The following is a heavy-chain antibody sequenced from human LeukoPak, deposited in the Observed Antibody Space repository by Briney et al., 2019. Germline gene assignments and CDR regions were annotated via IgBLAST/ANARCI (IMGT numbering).Heavy chain of an antibody. Sequence: GRSLRLSCAACGFTFSGSAMSWVRQVPGEGLEWVSLISYSGANSYYTDSVRGRFTISRDNSKDTLFLQMNSLRAEDTAIYYCARDMQLSTWGLGTMVSVSS. CDR1: GFTFSGSA. J-gene: IGHJ3*01. D-gene: IGHD3-16*02. CDR3: ARDMQLST. CDR2: ISYSGANS. V-gene: IGHV3-23*01.